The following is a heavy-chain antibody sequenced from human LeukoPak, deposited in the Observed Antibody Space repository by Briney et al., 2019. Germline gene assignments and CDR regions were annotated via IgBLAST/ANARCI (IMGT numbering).Heavy chain of an antibody. CDR2: ISSSSSYI. CDR1: GFTFSSYS. V-gene: IGHV3-21*01. D-gene: IGHD6-13*01. J-gene: IGHJ5*02. CDR3: ARTPQQLVRNWFDP. Sequence: PGGSLRLSCAASGFTFSSYSMNWVRQAPGKGLEWVSSISSSSSYIYYADSVRGRFTISRDNAKNSLYLQMNSLRAEDTAVYYCARTPQQLVRNWFDPWGQGTLVTVSS.